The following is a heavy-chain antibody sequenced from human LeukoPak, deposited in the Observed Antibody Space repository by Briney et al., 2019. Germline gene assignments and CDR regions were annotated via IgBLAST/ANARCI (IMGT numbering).Heavy chain of an antibody. CDR2: ISYDGSNK. V-gene: IGHV3-30-3*01. J-gene: IGHJ4*02. D-gene: IGHD6-13*01. CDR3: ANSRGGGSSWYYFDY. CDR1: GFTFSSYA. Sequence: GGSLRLSCAASGFTFSSYAMHWVRQAPGKGLEWVAVISYDGSNKYYADSVKGRFTISRDNSKNTLYLQMNSLRAEDTAVYYCANSRGGGSSWYYFDYWGQGTLVTVSS.